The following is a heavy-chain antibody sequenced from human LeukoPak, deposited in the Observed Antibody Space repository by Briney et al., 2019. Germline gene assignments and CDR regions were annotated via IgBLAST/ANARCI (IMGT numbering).Heavy chain of an antibody. CDR2: IYYSGIT. V-gene: IGHV4-59*08. CDR1: GGSLSSYY. CDR3: ARSYGDYITGAYAFDV. D-gene: IGHD4-17*01. Sequence: SETLSLTCTVSGGSLSSYYWTWIRQPPGKGLEWIAYIYYSGITNYNPSLKSRLTISVDTSKNQFSLKLSSVTAADSAVYYCARSYGDYITGAYAFDVWGQGTMVTVSS. J-gene: IGHJ3*01.